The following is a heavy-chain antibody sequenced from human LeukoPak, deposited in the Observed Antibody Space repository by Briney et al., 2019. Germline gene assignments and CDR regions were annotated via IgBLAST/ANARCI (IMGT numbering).Heavy chain of an antibody. CDR3: AKCILTGYYKGYMDV. V-gene: IGHV3-23*01. J-gene: IGHJ6*03. D-gene: IGHD3-9*01. CDR2: ISGSGGST. CDR1: GFTFSSHG. Sequence: GGSLRLSCAASGFTFSSHGMSWVRQAPGKGLEWVSAISGSGGSTYYADSVKGRFTISRDNSKNTLYLQMNSLRAEDTAVYSCAKCILTGYYKGYMDVWGKGTTVTISS.